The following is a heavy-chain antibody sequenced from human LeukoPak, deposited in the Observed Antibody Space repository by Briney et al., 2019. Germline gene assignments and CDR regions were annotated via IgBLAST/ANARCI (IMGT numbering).Heavy chain of an antibody. CDR2: IYYSGST. J-gene: IGHJ4*02. Sequence: PSETLSLTCTVSGGSISSSSYYWGWIRQPPGKGLEWIRTIYYSGSTYYNPSLKSRVTISVDTSKNQFSLKLSSVTAADTAVYYCTCGYYSRGDYWGQGTLVTVSS. CDR3: TCGYYSRGDY. CDR1: GGSISSSSYY. D-gene: IGHD3-3*01. V-gene: IGHV4-39*01.